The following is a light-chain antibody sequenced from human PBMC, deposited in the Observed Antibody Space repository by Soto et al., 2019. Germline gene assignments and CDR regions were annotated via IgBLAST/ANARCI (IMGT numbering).Light chain of an antibody. CDR3: QQRNSFPIP. V-gene: IGKV1-9*01. Sequence: IQLTQSPSSLSASVGDRVTISCRASQGIANFLAWYQQKPGKAPKLLSYGASTLQSGVPSRFSGSGSGTDVTLTISRLQPEDFATYYCQQRNSFPIPFGPGTKVDIK. CDR2: GAS. CDR1: QGIANF. J-gene: IGKJ3*01.